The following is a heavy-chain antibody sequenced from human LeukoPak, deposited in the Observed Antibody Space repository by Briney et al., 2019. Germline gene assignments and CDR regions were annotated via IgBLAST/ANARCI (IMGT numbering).Heavy chain of an antibody. CDR3: ARDLAGHYYGSGSSFDY. CDR2: IREDGSEK. Sequence: GGSLRLSCAASGFTFNNYWMSWVRQAPGKGLEWVANIREDGSEKYYVDSVKGQFTISRDNAKNSLFLQMNYLRAEDTAIYYCARDLAGHYYGSGSSFDYWGQGTLVTVSS. J-gene: IGHJ4*02. V-gene: IGHV3-7*01. CDR1: GFTFNNYW. D-gene: IGHD3-10*01.